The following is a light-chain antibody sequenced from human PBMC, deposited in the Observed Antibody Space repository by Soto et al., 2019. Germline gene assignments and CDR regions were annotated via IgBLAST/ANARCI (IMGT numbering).Light chain of an antibody. CDR1: SSDVGSYNL. CDR2: EGS. Sequence: QSALAQPASVSGSPGQSITISCTGTSSDVGSYNLVSWYQQHPGKAPKLMIYEGSKRPSGVSNRFSGSKSGNTAPLTISGLQAEDEADYYCCSYAGSSTFWVFGTGTKVTVL. CDR3: CSYAGSSTFWV. V-gene: IGLV2-23*01. J-gene: IGLJ1*01.